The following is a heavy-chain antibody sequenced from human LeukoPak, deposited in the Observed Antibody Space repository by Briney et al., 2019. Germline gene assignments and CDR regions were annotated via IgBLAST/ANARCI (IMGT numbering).Heavy chain of an antibody. CDR1: GGSFSGYY. D-gene: IGHD5-18*01. CDR2: INHSGST. Sequence: SETLSLTCAVYGGSFSGYYWSWIRQPPVKGLEWIGEINHSGSTNYNPSLKSRVTISVDTSKNQFSLRLSSVTAADTAVYYCARGRGYSYGYGLSWFDPWGQGTLVTVSS. CDR3: ARGRGYSYGYGLSWFDP. J-gene: IGHJ5*02. V-gene: IGHV4-34*01.